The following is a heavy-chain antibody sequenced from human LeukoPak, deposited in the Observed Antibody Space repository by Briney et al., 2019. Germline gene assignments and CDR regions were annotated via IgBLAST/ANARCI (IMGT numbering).Heavy chain of an antibody. CDR3: AELGITMIGGV. CDR1: GFTFSSYS. J-gene: IGHJ6*04. Sequence: GGSLRLSCAASGFTFSSYSMNWVRQAPGKGLEWVSYISGSGSTIYYADSVKGRFTISRDNAKNSLYLQMNSLRAEDTAVYYCAELGITMIGGVWGKGTTVTISS. CDR2: ISGSGSTI. D-gene: IGHD3-10*02. V-gene: IGHV3-48*04.